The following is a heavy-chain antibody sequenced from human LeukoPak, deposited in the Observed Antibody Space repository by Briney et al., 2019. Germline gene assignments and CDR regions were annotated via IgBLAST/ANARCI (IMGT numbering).Heavy chain of an antibody. CDR1: GFTLSRNE. Sequence: PGGSLRLSCAASGFTLSRNEMNWVRQAPGKGLEWVSYISSSGSSIYYADSVKGRFTISRDNAKNSLYLQMNSLRAEDTAVYYCARRGYYYGMDVWGQGPTATVSS. D-gene: IGHD3-10*01. CDR2: ISSSGSSI. J-gene: IGHJ6*02. CDR3: ARRGYYYGMDV. V-gene: IGHV3-48*03.